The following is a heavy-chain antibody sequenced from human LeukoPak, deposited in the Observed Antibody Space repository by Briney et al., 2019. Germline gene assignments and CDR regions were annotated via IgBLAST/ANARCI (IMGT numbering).Heavy chain of an antibody. J-gene: IGHJ3*02. CDR2: ISGSGGST. D-gene: IGHD3-3*01. CDR3: AKDRDFWSGYPTYAFDI. Sequence: PGGSLRLSCAASGFTFSSYAMSWVRQAPGKGLERVSAISGSGGSTYYADSVKGRFTISRDNSKNTLYLQMNSLRAEDTAVYYCAKDRDFWSGYPTYAFDIWGQGTMVTVSS. V-gene: IGHV3-23*01. CDR1: GFTFSSYA.